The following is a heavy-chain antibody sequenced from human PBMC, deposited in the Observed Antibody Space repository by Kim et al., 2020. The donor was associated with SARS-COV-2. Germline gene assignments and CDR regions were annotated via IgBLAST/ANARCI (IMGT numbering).Heavy chain of an antibody. V-gene: IGHV3-53*01. CDR3: ARGRGRIAAAGTYFQH. D-gene: IGHD6-13*01. J-gene: IGHJ1*01. Sequence: SRKGRFTISRDNSKNTLYLQMNSLRAEDTAVYYCARGRGRIAAAGTYFQHWGQGTLVTVSS.